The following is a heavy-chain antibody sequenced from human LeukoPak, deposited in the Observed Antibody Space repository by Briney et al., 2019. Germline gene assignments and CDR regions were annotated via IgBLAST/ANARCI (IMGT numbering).Heavy chain of an antibody. V-gene: IGHV3-30*18. Sequence: PGGSLRLSCAASGFTFSSYGMHWVRQAPGKGLEWVAVISCNGSNKYYADSVKGRFTISRDNSKNTLYLQMNSLRAEDTAVYYCAKDRRRNWFDPWGQGTLVTVSS. CDR2: ISCNGSNK. J-gene: IGHJ5*02. CDR3: AKDRRRNWFDP. CDR1: GFTFSSYG.